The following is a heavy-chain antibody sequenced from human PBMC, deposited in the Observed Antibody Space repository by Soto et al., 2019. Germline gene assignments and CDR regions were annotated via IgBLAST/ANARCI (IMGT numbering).Heavy chain of an antibody. D-gene: IGHD2-15*01. CDR1: GVSLSTGGAG. CDR3: AHMRAAKFDS. Sequence: QITLKESGPTLVKPTQTLTLTCNVSGVSLSTGGAGVGWIRQPPGKALEWLALIYWDDDQRSSPSLKSRLTNTKDTPKKQVVLTMTNMAPGDTATYCCAHMRAAKFDSWGKGTLVTVSS. V-gene: IGHV2-5*02. CDR2: IYWDDDQ. J-gene: IGHJ4*02.